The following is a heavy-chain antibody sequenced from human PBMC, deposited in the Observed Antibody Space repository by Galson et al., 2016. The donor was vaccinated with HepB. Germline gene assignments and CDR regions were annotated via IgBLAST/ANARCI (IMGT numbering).Heavy chain of an antibody. CDR1: GFTFSNYA. CDR3: AKPVRAKRRGKLRLTRYFYYDMDV. Sequence: SLRLSCAASGFTFSNYAMNWVRQAPGKGLDWVSAIRSSDDDTNYAESVKGRFTVSRDNSKNTLYLRMDSLRAEDTAIYYCAKPVRAKRRGKLRLTRYFYYDMDVWGHGTTVTVSS. CDR2: IRSSDDDT. J-gene: IGHJ6*02. D-gene: IGHD4/OR15-4a*01. V-gene: IGHV3-23*01.